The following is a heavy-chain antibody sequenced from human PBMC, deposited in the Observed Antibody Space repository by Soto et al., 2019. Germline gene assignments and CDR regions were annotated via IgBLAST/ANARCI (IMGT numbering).Heavy chain of an antibody. D-gene: IGHD3-22*01. CDR2: IIPIFGTA. CDR1: GGTFSRHA. CDR3: ARGWGYDSNDYYYAY. J-gene: IGHJ4*02. V-gene: IGHV1-69*01. Sequence: QVQLVQSGAEVRKPGSSVKVSCKASGGTFSRHAISWVRQAPGQGLEWMGGIIPIFGTANHAQKFQGRVTIIADESTSTVYMELSSLRSEDTGMYYCARGWGYDSNDYYYAYWGQEPLVIVSS.